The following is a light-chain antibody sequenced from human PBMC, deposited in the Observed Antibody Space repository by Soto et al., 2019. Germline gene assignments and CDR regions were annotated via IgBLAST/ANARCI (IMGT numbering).Light chain of an antibody. J-gene: IGKJ4*01. V-gene: IGKV3D-20*02. CDR2: GAS. CDR1: QSVSSSY. CDR3: QQRSNWPLT. Sequence: EIVLTQSPGTLSLSPGERATLSCRASQSVSSSYLAWYQQKPGQAPRLLIYGASSRATGIPDRFSGSGSGTDFTLTISSLEPDDFAVYYCQQRSNWPLTFGGGTKGDNK.